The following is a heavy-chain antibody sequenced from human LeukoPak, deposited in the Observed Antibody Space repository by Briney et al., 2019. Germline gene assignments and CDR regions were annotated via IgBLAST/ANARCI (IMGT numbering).Heavy chain of an antibody. D-gene: IGHD1-26*01. CDR2: IFSGGST. CDR1: GFIFSSNY. J-gene: IGHJ4*02. CDR3: ARVGPTRSDFDY. V-gene: IGHV3-53*01. Sequence: GGSLRFSCAASGFIFSSNYMTWVRQAPGKGLEWVSVIFSGGSTYYADSVKGRVTISRDNSKNTLYLQMNNLRGEDTAVYYCARVGPTRSDFDYWGQGTLVTVSS.